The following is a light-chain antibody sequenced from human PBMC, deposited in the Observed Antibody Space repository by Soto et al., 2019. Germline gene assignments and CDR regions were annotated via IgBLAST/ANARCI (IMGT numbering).Light chain of an antibody. CDR3: QTWGTGIVV. Sequence: QSVLTQSPSASASLGASVKLTCTLSSGPISYAIAWHQQQPEKGPRYLMKISSDGSHTKGDGVPDRFSGSSSGAERYLTISSLQSEDEADYYCQTWGTGIVVFGGGTKLTVL. CDR2: ISSDGSH. J-gene: IGLJ2*01. CDR1: SGPISYA. V-gene: IGLV4-69*01.